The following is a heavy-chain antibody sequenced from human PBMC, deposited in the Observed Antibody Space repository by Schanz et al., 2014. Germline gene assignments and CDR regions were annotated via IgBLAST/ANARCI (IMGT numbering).Heavy chain of an antibody. D-gene: IGHD2-15*01. CDR3: ARDRGYCSGGSCLTFDY. J-gene: IGHJ4*02. V-gene: IGHV3-33*08. Sequence: VQLVESGGGLVQPGRSLRLSCTASGFTFSDYAMSWFRQAPGKGLEWVAVIWYDENNKYYADSVKGRFTMSRDNSKNTLYLQMNTLRAEDTAVYYCARDRGYCSGGSCLTFDYWGQGTLVTVSS. CDR2: IWYDENNK. CDR1: GFTFSDYA.